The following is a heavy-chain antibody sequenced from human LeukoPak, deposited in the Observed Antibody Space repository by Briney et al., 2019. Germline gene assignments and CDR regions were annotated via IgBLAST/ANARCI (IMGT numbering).Heavy chain of an antibody. D-gene: IGHD1-26*01. CDR3: AGDRATSYFDY. J-gene: IGHJ4*02. CDR1: GFTFRSHG. CDR2: IWYDGSNK. V-gene: IGHV3-33*01. Sequence: GTSLRLSCAASGFTFRSHGMHWVRQAPGKGLEWVAFIWYDGSNKYYTDSVKGRFTISRGNSKNTLYLQMNSLRAEDTAVYYCAGDRATSYFDYWGQGALVTISS.